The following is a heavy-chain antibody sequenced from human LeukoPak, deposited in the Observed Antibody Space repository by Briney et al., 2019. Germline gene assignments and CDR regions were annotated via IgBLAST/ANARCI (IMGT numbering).Heavy chain of an antibody. CDR1: GFTFSSYE. V-gene: IGHV3-48*03. Sequence: GGSLRLSCAASGFTFSSYEMNWVRQAPGKGLEWVSYISSSGSTIYYADSVKGRFTISRDNAKNSLYLQMNSLRAEDTAVYYCARGPLDSITMIVVDYWGQGTLVTVSS. CDR3: ARGPLDSITMIVVDY. CDR2: ISSSGSTI. J-gene: IGHJ4*02. D-gene: IGHD3-22*01.